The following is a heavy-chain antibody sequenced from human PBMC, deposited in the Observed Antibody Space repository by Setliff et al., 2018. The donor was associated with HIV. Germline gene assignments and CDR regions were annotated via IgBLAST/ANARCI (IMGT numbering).Heavy chain of an antibody. D-gene: IGHD1-7*01. Sequence: GGSLRLSCAASGFAFSSHQMSWVRQAPGKGLEWVAKIRQDGTDKYYVDSVKGRFTISRDNAKNSLYLQMNTLRAEDTAVYYCAREGITGTTLHPYWGQGTLVTVSS. V-gene: IGHV3-7*01. CDR2: IRQDGTDK. CDR3: AREGITGTTLHPY. CDR1: GFAFSSHQ. J-gene: IGHJ4*02.